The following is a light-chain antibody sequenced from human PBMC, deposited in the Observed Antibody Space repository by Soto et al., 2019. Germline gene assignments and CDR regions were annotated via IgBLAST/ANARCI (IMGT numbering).Light chain of an antibody. Sequence: QSALTQPRSVSGSPGQSVTISCTGTSSIIGGLKYVSWYQQHPGKAPQLLIYDGTKRPSGVPDRFSGSKSGNTASLTISGLQAEDEADYYCCSDAGSYVFGTGTKLTVL. CDR3: CSDAGSYV. CDR2: DGT. CDR1: SSIIGGLKY. V-gene: IGLV2-11*01. J-gene: IGLJ1*01.